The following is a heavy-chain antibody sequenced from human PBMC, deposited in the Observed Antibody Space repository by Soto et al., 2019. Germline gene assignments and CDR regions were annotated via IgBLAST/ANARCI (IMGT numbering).Heavy chain of an antibody. CDR2: IYYSGST. J-gene: IGHJ4*02. V-gene: IGHV4-31*03. Sequence: QVQLQESGPGLVKPSQTLSLTCTVSGGSISSGGYYWSWIRQHPGKGLEWIGYIYYSGSTSYNPSLKSRVTISVDTSKNQFSLRLSSVTAADTAVYFCASSRDGPRAYFSDYWGQETLVTVSS. CDR3: ASSRDGPRAYFSDY. CDR1: GGSISSGGYY.